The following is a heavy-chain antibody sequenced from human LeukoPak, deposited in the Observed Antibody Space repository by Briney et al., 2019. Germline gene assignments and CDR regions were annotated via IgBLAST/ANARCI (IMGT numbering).Heavy chain of an antibody. Sequence: SETLSLTCIVSGGSISSYYWSWIRQPAGKGLEWIGRIYNSGTTNYKPSLKSRDTMSVDTSKNQFSLNLSSVTAADTAVYYCARGPGSGYPYYFDYWGQGTLVTVSS. CDR1: GGSISSYY. J-gene: IGHJ4*02. CDR2: IYNSGTT. D-gene: IGHD3-3*01. CDR3: ARGPGSGYPYYFDY. V-gene: IGHV4-4*07.